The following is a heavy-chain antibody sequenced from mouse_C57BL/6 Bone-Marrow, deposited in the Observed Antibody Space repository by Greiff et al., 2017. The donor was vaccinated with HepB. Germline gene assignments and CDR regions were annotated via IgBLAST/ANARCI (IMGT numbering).Heavy chain of an antibody. Sequence: QVQLQQPGAELVKPGASVKLSCKASGYTFTSYWMHWVKQRPGQGLAWIGMIHPNSGSTNYNEKFKSKATLTVDKSSSTAYMQLSSLTSEDSAVYYCARNPIEGFAYWGQGTLVTVSA. D-gene: IGHD2-12*01. J-gene: IGHJ3*01. V-gene: IGHV1-64*01. CDR1: GYTFTSYW. CDR3: ARNPIEGFAY. CDR2: IHPNSGST.